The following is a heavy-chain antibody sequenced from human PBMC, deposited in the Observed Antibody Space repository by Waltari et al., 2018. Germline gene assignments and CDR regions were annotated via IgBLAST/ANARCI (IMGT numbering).Heavy chain of an antibody. V-gene: IGHV3-74*01. J-gene: IGHJ6*02. D-gene: IGHD3-22*01. CDR2: ISSDGSST. CDR3: ARVATKTYSSPVPGRPYYYGMDV. Sequence: EEQLVESGGGLAQPGESLSLSCAASGFTFSRYWMDWVRQAPGQGLVWVSRISSDGSSTTYADSVKGRFTISRDNAKNTLYVQMNRLRAEDTAVYYCARVATKTYSSPVPGRPYYYGMDVWGQGTTVTVSS. CDR1: GFTFSRYW.